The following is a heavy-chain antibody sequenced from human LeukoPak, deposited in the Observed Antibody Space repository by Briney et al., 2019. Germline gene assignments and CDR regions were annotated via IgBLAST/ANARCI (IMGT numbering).Heavy chain of an antibody. D-gene: IGHD1-26*01. Sequence: GASVKVSCKASGHTFTSYGISWVRQAPGQGLEWMGWISAYNGNTNYAQKLQGRVTMTTDTSTSTAYMELRSLRSDDTAVYYCARDGPYSGSYWGLGRFFRSAFDIWGQGTMVTVSS. J-gene: IGHJ3*02. CDR2: ISAYNGNT. CDR1: GHTFTSYG. CDR3: ARDGPYSGSYWGLGRFFRSAFDI. V-gene: IGHV1-18*01.